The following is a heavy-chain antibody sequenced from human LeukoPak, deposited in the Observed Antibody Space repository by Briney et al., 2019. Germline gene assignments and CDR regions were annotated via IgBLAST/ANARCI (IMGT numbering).Heavy chain of an antibody. V-gene: IGHV3-23*01. CDR2: ISGSGGST. CDR3: AKHRGSDGGYPFDY. D-gene: IGHD5-12*01. CDR1: GFIFSSCA. Sequence: GGSLRLSCATSGFIFSSCAMSWVRQAPGKGLEWVSVISGSGGSTNYAESVKGRFTISRDNSKNTLYLQMNSLRVEDTAVYYCAKHRGSDGGYPFDYWGQGTLVTVSS. J-gene: IGHJ4*02.